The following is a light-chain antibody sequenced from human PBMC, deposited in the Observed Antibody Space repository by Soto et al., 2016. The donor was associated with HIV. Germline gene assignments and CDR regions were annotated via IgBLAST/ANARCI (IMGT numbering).Light chain of an antibody. CDR1: QTISKW. Sequence: DIQMTQSPSTLSASVGDRVAITCRANQTISKWLAWFQQKPGKAPQLLLYKASSLETGVPSRFRGSGSGTEFTLIINNLQPEDFANYYCQQYNGYPWTFGHGTKV. CDR2: KAS. J-gene: IGKJ1*01. V-gene: IGKV1-5*03. CDR3: QQYNGYPWT.